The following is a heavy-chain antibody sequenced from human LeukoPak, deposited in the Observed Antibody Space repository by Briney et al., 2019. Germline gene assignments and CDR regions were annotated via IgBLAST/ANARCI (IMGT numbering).Heavy chain of an antibody. V-gene: IGHV4-31*03. Sequence: SETLSLTCTVSGGSISSGGYYWSWIPQHPGKGLEWIGYIYYSESTYCNPSLKSRFTISVDTSKNQFSLKLSSVTAADTAVYYCARATTVTTPADYWGQGALVTVSS. D-gene: IGHD4-17*01. J-gene: IGHJ4*02. CDR2: IYYSEST. CDR3: ARATTVTTPADY. CDR1: GGSISSGGYY.